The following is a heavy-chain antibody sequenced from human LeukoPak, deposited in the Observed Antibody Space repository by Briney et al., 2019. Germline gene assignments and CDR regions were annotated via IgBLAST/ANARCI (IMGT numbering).Heavy chain of an antibody. J-gene: IGHJ3*02. CDR3: ARATTVVTLDAFDI. CDR1: GYSFTSYA. Sequence: SVKVSCKASGYSFTSYAYNWVRQAPGQGLEWMGGIIPIFGTANYAQKFQGRVTITADESTSTAYMELSSLRSEDTAVYYCARATTVVTLDAFDIWGQGTMVTVSS. V-gene: IGHV1-69*13. D-gene: IGHD4-23*01. CDR2: IIPIFGTA.